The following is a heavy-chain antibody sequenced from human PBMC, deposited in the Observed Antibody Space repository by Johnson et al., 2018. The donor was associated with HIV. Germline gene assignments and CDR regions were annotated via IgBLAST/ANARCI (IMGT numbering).Heavy chain of an antibody. D-gene: IGHD3-3*01. Sequence: WVRQAPGKGLEWVAVIWYDGSNKYYADSVKGRFTISRDNSKNTLYLQMNSLRAEDTAVYYNFWSGYYRDAFDIWGQGTMVTVSS. CDR3: FWSGYYRDAFDI. V-gene: IGHV3-33*01. CDR2: IWYDGSNK. J-gene: IGHJ3*02.